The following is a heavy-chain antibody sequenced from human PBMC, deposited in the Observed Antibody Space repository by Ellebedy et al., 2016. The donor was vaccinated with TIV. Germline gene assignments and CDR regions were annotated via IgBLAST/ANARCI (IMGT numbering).Heavy chain of an antibody. D-gene: IGHD2-8*02. V-gene: IGHV3-23*01. CDR2: ICGSGYST. CDR1: GFNFGGHA. J-gene: IGHJ3*02. CDR3: AKDVRYTTGWGGALDI. Sequence: PGGSLRLSCTASGFNFGGHAMKWVRQAPGKGLEWVSSICGSGYSTHYADSVKGWFTISRDSSRNTLYLQMNSLGGEDTAVYFCAKDVRYTTGWGGALDIWGQGAMVTVSS.